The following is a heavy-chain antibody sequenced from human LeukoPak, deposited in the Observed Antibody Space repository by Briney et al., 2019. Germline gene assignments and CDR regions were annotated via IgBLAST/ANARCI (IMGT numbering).Heavy chain of an antibody. D-gene: IGHD3-22*01. J-gene: IGHJ6*02. V-gene: IGHV3-21*01. CDR1: GFRFGGFT. Sequence: GGSLRLSCAASGFRFGGFTISWVRQAPGKGLQWVSSISDSGNTYYAESLKGRITVSRDNAKNSLFLQMNSLRADDTAVYYCARDASIGLDVWGHGTTVTVSS. CDR3: ARDASIGLDV. CDR2: ISDSGNT.